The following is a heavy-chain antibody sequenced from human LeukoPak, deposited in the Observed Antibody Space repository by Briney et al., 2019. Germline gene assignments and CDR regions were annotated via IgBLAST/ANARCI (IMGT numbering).Heavy chain of an antibody. CDR3: ARRYSSSWYHWFDP. CDR2: ISAYNGNT. J-gene: IGHJ5*02. CDR1: GYTFTSYG. D-gene: IGHD6-13*01. V-gene: IGHV1-18*01. Sequence: ASVKVSCKASGYTFTSYGISWVRQAPGQGLEWMGWISAYNGNTNYAQRLQGRVTMTTDTSTSTAYMELRGLRSDDTAVYYCARRYSSSWYHWFDPWGQGTLVTVSS.